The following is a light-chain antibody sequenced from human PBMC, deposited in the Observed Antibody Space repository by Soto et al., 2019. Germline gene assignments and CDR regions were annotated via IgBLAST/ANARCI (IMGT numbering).Light chain of an antibody. CDR2: EVI. J-gene: IGLJ2*01. CDR3: SSYAGSNNWV. CDR1: SSDVGGYNY. V-gene: IGLV2-8*01. Sequence: SALTQPPSASGSPGQSVTISCTGTSSDVGGYNYVSWYQQHPGKAPKLMIYEVIRRPSGVPDRFSGSKSDNTASLTVSGLQAEDEADYYCSSYAGSNNWVFGGGTKLTVL.